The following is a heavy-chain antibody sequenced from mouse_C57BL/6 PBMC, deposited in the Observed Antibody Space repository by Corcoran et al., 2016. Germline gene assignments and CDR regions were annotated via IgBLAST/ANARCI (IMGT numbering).Heavy chain of an antibody. CDR2: INTYSGVP. V-gene: IGHV9-3*01. J-gene: IGHJ3*01. D-gene: IGHD1-1*01. Sequence: QIQLVQSGPELKKPGETVKISCKASGYSFTSYGMSWVKQAPGKGLKWVGWINTYSGVPTHDDDFKGRFAFSLETSANTAFLQINNLKHEDTATYFCARHYYGSSLACWGQGMLVTVSA. CDR3: ARHYYGSSLAC. CDR1: GYSFTSYG.